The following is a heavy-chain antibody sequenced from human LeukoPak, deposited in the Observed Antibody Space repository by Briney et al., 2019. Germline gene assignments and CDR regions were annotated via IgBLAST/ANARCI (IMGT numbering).Heavy chain of an antibody. CDR2: INPNSGET. J-gene: IGHJ4*02. CDR3: AREQDSDTGTGDFDY. V-gene: IGHV1-2*02. CDR1: GYTFNANY. D-gene: IGHD1-7*01. Sequence: ASVKVSCKASGYTFNANYIHWVRQASGQGLEWMGWINPNSGETNYSQKFQGRVIVTRDTSISTAYMELSRLTSDDTAVYYCAREQDSDTGTGDFDYWGQGTLVTVSS.